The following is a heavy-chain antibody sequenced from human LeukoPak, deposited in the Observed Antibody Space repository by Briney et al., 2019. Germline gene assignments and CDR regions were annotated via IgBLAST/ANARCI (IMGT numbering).Heavy chain of an antibody. Sequence: GGSLRLSCAASGFTFSSYSMNWVRQAPGKGLEWVSSISSSSSYIYYADSVKGRFTISRDNAKNSLYLQMNSLRAEDTAVYYCAKSYCSRTSCRFFDYWGQGTLVTVSS. J-gene: IGHJ4*02. V-gene: IGHV3-21*01. CDR2: ISSSSSYI. CDR1: GFTFSSYS. CDR3: AKSYCSRTSCRFFDY. D-gene: IGHD2-2*01.